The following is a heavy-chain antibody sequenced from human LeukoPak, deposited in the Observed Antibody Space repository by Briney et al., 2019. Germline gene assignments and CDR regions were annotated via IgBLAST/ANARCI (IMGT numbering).Heavy chain of an antibody. CDR2: MNPNSGNT. V-gene: IGHV1-8*01. CDR1: GYTFTSYD. Sequence: GASVKVSCKASGYTFTSYDINWVRQATGQGLEWMGWMNPNSGNTGYAQKFQGRVTMTRNTSISTAYMELSSLRSEDTAVYYCARERYTTGWFGQRFDPWGQGTLVTVSS. J-gene: IGHJ5*02. CDR3: ARERYTTGWFGQRFDP. D-gene: IGHD6-19*01.